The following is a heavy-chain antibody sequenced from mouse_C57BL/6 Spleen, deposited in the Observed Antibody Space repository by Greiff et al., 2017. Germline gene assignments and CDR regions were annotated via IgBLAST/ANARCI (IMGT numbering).Heavy chain of an antibody. CDR1: GFTFSSYA. CDR2: ISDGGSYT. D-gene: IGHD3-3*01. J-gene: IGHJ1*03. CDR3: ARGTEDWYFDV. Sequence: EVQGVESGGGLVQPGGSLKLSCAASGFTFSSYAMSWVRQTPEKRLEWVATISDGGSYTYYPDNVKGRFTISRDNAKNNLYLQMSQLKSEDTAMYYCARGTEDWYFDVWGTGTTVTVSS. V-gene: IGHV5-4*01.